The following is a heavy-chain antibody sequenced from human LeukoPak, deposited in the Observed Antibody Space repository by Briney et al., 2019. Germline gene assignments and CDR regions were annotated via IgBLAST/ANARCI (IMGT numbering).Heavy chain of an antibody. CDR3: ARETGDFDS. CDR1: GFTFSTFG. V-gene: IGHV3-21*04. J-gene: IGHJ4*02. D-gene: IGHD7-27*01. Sequence: KPGGSLRLSCAASGFTFSTFGMKWVRQAPGKGLEWFSFISSSCSHIYYADLVKCRFPISRDNAKSTVYLQMNSLRAEDTAVYYCARETGDFDSWGQGTLVIVSS. CDR2: ISSSCSHI.